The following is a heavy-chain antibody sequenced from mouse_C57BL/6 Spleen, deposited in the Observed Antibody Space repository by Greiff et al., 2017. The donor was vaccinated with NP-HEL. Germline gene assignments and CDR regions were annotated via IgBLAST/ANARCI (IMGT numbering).Heavy chain of an antibody. CDR1: GYSITSGYY. D-gene: IGHD1-1*01. J-gene: IGHJ3*01. Sequence: EVKVEESGPGLVKPSQSLSLTCSVTGYSITSGYYWNWIRQFPGNKLEWMGYISYDGSNNYNPSLKNRISITRDTSKNQFFLKLNSVTTEDTATYYCARELDYYGSPWFAYWGQGTLVTVSA. CDR2: ISYDGSN. V-gene: IGHV3-6*01. CDR3: ARELDYYGSPWFAY.